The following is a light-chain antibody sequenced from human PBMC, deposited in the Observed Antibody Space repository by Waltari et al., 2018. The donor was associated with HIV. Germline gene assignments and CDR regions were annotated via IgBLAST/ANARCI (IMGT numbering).Light chain of an antibody. J-gene: IGKJ1*01. Sequence: EIVLTQSPATLSLSPGERATLSCRASQSVSSRYLAWYQQKPGQAPRLVIYNVSKMATGIPDRFNGSGSGTDFTLTINSLEPEDFAVYFCQQYDVSRTFGQGTKVEVK. V-gene: IGKV3-20*01. CDR1: QSVSSRY. CDR2: NVS. CDR3: QQYDVSRT.